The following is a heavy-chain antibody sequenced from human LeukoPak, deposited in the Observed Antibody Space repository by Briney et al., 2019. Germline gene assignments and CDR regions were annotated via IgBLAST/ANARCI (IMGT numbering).Heavy chain of an antibody. D-gene: IGHD2-2*01. CDR2: IYTSGST. CDR1: GGSISSGSYY. Sequence: KSSETLSLTCTVSGGSISSGSYYWSWIRQPAGKGLEWIGRIYTSGSTNYNPSLKSRVTISVDTSKNQFSLKLSSVTAADTAVYYCARGKVPAAIGVYYMDVWGKGTTVTVSS. CDR3: ARGKVPAAIGVYYMDV. V-gene: IGHV4-61*02. J-gene: IGHJ6*03.